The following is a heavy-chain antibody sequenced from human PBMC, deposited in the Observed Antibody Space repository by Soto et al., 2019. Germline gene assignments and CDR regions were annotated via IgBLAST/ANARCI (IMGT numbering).Heavy chain of an antibody. D-gene: IGHD2-15*01. Sequence: SETLSLTCTVSGGSISSGDYYWSWIRQPPGKGLEWIGYIYYSGSTYYNPSLKSRVTISVDTSKNQFSLKLSSVTAADTAVYYCARARGARYFDYWGQGTLVTAPQ. J-gene: IGHJ4*02. CDR1: GGSISSGDYY. V-gene: IGHV4-30-4*01. CDR2: IYYSGST. CDR3: ARARGARYFDY.